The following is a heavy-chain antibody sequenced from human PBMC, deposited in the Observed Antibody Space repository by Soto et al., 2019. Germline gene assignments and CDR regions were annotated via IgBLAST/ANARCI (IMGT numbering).Heavy chain of an antibody. CDR1: GYTFTSYA. D-gene: IGHD6-13*01. CDR2: INAGNGNT. CDR3: AGLTIYRSSWPSFDY. Sequence: ASVKVSCKASGYTFTSYAMHWVRQAPGQRLEWMGWINAGNGNTKYSQKFQGRVTITRDTSASTAYMELSSLRSEDTAVYYCAGLTIYRSSWPSFDYWGQGTLVTVSS. V-gene: IGHV1-3*01. J-gene: IGHJ4*02.